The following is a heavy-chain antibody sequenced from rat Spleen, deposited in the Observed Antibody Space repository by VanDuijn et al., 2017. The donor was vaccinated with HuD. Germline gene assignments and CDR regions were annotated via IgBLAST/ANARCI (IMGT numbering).Heavy chain of an antibody. CDR1: GFIFNNYG. CDR3: ATHGTMAARSGYYFDY. D-gene: IGHD1-2*01. CDR2: ISFDGGGT. Sequence: EVQLVESGGGLMQPGRSIKLSCAASGFIFNNYGMAWVRQAPKKGLEWVAYISFDGGGTYYRDSVKGRFTISRDNAKSTLSLQMDSLRSEDTATYYCATHGTMAARSGYYFDYWGQGVMVTVSS. V-gene: IGHV5-25*01. J-gene: IGHJ2*01.